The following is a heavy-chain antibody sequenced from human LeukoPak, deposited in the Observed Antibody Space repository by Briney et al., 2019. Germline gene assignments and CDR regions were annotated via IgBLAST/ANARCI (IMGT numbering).Heavy chain of an antibody. V-gene: IGHV3-23*01. D-gene: IGHD6-13*01. CDR1: GFTFSSYA. Sequence: PGGSLRLSCAASGFTFSSYAMSWVRQAPGKGLEWVSAISGSGGSTYYADSVKGRFTNYRDNSKNTLYLQMNSLRAEDTAVYYCAKDKAIAAAGYFDYWGQGTLVTVSS. CDR3: AKDKAIAAAGYFDY. J-gene: IGHJ4*02. CDR2: ISGSGGST.